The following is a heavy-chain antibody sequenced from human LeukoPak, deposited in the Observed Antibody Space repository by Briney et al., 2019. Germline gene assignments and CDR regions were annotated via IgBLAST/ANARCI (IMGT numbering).Heavy chain of an antibody. D-gene: IGHD6-6*01. V-gene: IGHV1-69*05. CDR2: IIPIFGTA. CDR3: ARSSSIAARRGAFDY. Sequence: ASVKVSCKASGGTFSSYAISWVRQAPGQGLEWMGGIIPIFGTANYAQKFQGRVTITTDESTSTAYMELSSLRSEDTAVYYCARSSSIAARRGAFDYWGQGTLVIVSS. CDR1: GGTFSSYA. J-gene: IGHJ4*02.